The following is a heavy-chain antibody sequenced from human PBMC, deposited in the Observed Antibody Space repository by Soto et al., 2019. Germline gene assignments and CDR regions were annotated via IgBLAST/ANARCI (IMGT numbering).Heavy chain of an antibody. CDR1: GCSISSYY. J-gene: IGHJ4*02. CDR2: IYYSGST. Sequence: SETLSLTCTVSGCSISSYYWSWIRQPPGKGLEWIGYIYYSGSTNYNPSLKSRVTISVDTSKNQFSLKLSSVTAADTAVYYCARVHGYYDFWSGYYRPLSPQYYFDYWGQGTLVTVSS. CDR3: ARVHGYYDFWSGYYRPLSPQYYFDY. V-gene: IGHV4-59*01. D-gene: IGHD3-3*01.